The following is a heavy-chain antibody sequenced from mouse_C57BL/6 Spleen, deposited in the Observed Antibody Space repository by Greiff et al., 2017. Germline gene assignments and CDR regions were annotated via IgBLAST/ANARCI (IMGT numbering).Heavy chain of an antibody. CDR1: GYSITSGYY. V-gene: IGHV3-6*01. J-gene: IGHJ1*03. CDR3: ANDGYYVHWYFDV. CDR2: ISYDGSN. D-gene: IGHD2-3*01. Sequence: EVQLQESGPGLVKPSQSLSLTCSVTGYSITSGYYWNWIRQFPGNKLEWMGYISYDGSNNYNPSPKNRISITRDTSKNQFFLKLNAVTTEDTATYYCANDGYYVHWYFDVWGTGTTVTVSS.